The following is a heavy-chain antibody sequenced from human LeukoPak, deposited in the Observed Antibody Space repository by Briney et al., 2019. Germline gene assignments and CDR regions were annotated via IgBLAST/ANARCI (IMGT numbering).Heavy chain of an antibody. CDR1: GGSISSSSYY. D-gene: IGHD3-10*01. CDR3: ARDGDRRFGESDNWFDP. Sequence: SETLSLTCTVSGGSISSSSYYWGWIRQPPGKGLEWIGSIYYSGSTYYNPSLKSRVTISVDTSKNQFSLKLSSVTAADTAVYYCARDGDRRFGESDNWFDPWGQGTLVTVSS. CDR2: IYYSGST. J-gene: IGHJ5*02. V-gene: IGHV4-39*07.